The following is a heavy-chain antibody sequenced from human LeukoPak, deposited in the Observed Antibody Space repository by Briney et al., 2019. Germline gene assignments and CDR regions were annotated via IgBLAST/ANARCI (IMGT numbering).Heavy chain of an antibody. Sequence: GASVNVSLKASGFTFSSYGIRWVGQGPGQGREWMGMISAYNGNTNYAQKLQGRVTMTTDTATSTAYMELRSLRSDDTAVYYCARDTGEIGLRRPVDYWGQGTLVTVSS. CDR2: ISAYNGNT. CDR3: ARDTGEIGLRRPVDY. J-gene: IGHJ4*02. CDR1: GFTFSSYG. V-gene: IGHV1-18*01. D-gene: IGHD3-10*01.